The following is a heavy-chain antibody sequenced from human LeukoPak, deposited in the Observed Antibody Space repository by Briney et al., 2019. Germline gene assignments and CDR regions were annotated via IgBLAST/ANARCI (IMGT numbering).Heavy chain of an antibody. CDR3: ARDRGGSYFQA. V-gene: IGHV1-18*01. CDR1: VYRFNTYG. J-gene: IGHJ1*01. Sequence: GASVTVSFTSSVYRFNTYGITWVRQAPGQGLEWMGWINTDNGKTNYAHRLQGRVTVTKDTSTSTSYMELRSLTSDDTAVYYCARDRGGSYFQAWGQGTLVTVSS. CDR2: INTDNGKT. D-gene: IGHD1-26*01.